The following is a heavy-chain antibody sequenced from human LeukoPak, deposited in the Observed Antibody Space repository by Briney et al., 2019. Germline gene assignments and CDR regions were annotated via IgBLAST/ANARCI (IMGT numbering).Heavy chain of an antibody. CDR3: ARLGWSGYYINWFDP. D-gene: IGHD3-3*01. J-gene: IGHJ5*02. CDR1: GGSISSSSYY. V-gene: IGHV4-39*01. CDR2: IYYSGST. Sequence: SETLSLTCTVSGGSISSSSYYWGWIRQPPGKGLEWIGSIYYSGSTYYNPSLKSRVTISVDTSMNQFSLKLSSVTAADTAVYYCARLGWSGYYINWFDPWGQGTLVTVSS.